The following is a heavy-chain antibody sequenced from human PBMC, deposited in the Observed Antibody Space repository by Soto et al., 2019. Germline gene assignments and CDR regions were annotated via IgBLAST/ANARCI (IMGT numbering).Heavy chain of an antibody. D-gene: IGHD3-10*01. CDR2: INHSGST. CDR1: GGSFSGYY. Sequence: PSETLSLTCAVYGGSFSGYYWSWIRQPPGKGLEWIGEINHSGSTNYNPSLKSRVTISVDTSKNQFSLKLSSVTAADTAVYYCASYYGSGSYYNWFDPWGQGTLVTVS. J-gene: IGHJ5*02. CDR3: ASYYGSGSYYNWFDP. V-gene: IGHV4-34*01.